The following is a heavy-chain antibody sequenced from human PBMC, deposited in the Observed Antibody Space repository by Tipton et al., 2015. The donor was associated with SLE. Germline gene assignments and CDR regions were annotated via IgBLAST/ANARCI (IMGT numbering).Heavy chain of an antibody. CDR2: IYYSGST. Sequence: TLSLTCTVSDGSFSTYYWSWIRQPPGGGLEWIGYIYYSGSTNYNPSLKSRVTISVDTSKNQFSLNLSSVTAADTAIYYCARVGYSGTSPYYYYYMDVWGKGTTVTVSS. CDR1: DGSFSTYY. V-gene: IGHV4-59*01. J-gene: IGHJ6*03. CDR3: ARVGYSGTSPYYYYYMDV. D-gene: IGHD1-26*01.